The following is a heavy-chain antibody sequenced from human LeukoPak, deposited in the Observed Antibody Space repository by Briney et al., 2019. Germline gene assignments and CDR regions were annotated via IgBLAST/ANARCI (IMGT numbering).Heavy chain of an antibody. CDR2: ISSNGGST. D-gene: IGHD1-26*01. CDR1: GFTFSTYA. CDR3: ARDSGSYSPMYYFDY. V-gene: IGHV3-64*01. J-gene: IGHJ4*02. Sequence: PGGSLRLSCAASGFTFSTYAMHWVRQAPGKGLEYVSAISSNGGSTYYANSVKGRFTISRDNSKNTLYLQMGSLRAEDMAVYYCARDSGSYSPMYYFDYWGQGTLVNVSS.